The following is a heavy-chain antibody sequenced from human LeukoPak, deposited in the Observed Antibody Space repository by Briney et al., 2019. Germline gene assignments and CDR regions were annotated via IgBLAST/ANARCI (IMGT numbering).Heavy chain of an antibody. V-gene: IGHV3-23*01. J-gene: IGHJ4*02. Sequence: PGGSLRLSCAASGFTFSSYAMSWVRQAPGKGLEWVSAISGSGGSTYYADSVKGRFTISRDNSKNTLYLQMNSLRAEDTAVYYCAKGRYSSSWYHYFDYWGQGTLVTVSS. D-gene: IGHD6-13*01. CDR3: AKGRYSSSWYHYFDY. CDR2: ISGSGGST. CDR1: GFTFSSYA.